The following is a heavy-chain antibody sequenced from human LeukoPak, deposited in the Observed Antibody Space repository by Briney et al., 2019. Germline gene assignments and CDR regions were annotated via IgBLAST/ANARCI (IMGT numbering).Heavy chain of an antibody. CDR3: ARGGLKHSYDYTGRYYFDY. CDR2: INHSGST. D-gene: IGHD5-18*01. J-gene: IGHJ4*02. V-gene: IGHV4-34*01. CDR1: GGSFSGYY. Sequence: SETLSLTCAVYGGSFSGYYWSWIRQPPGKGLEWIGEINHSGSTNYNPSLKSRVTISVDTSKNQFSLKLSSVTAADTAVYYCARGGLKHSYDYTGRYYFDYWGQGTLVTVSS.